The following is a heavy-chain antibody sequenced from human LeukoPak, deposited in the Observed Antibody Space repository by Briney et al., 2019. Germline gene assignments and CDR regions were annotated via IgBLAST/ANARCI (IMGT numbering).Heavy chain of an antibody. CDR1: GGSISSGSYY. CDR2: IYISRSI. CDR3: ARAVTGIAVASTHAFDI. J-gene: IGHJ3*02. D-gene: IGHD6-19*01. Sequence: SETLSLTCAVSGGSISSGSYYWSWIRHPAGKGLEWIGRIYISRSINYNPSLKSRVTISVDTSKNQFSLKLSSVTAADTAVYYCARAVTGIAVASTHAFDIWGQGTMVTVSS. V-gene: IGHV4-61*02.